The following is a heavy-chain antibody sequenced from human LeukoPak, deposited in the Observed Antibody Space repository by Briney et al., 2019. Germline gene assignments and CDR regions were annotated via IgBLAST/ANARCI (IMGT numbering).Heavy chain of an antibody. CDR3: AREGYYDSSGEEVFDP. V-gene: IGHV1-69*01. Sequence: ASVKVSFKASRGTFSSYAISWVRQAPGQGLEWMGGIIPIFGTANYAQKFQGRVTTTADESTSTAYMEVSSLRSEETAVYYCAREGYYDSSGEEVFDPWGQGTLVTVS. CDR1: RGTFSSYA. J-gene: IGHJ5*02. D-gene: IGHD3-22*01. CDR2: IIPIFGTA.